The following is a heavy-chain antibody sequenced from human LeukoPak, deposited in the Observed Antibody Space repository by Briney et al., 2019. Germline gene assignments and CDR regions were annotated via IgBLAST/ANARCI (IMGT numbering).Heavy chain of an antibody. Sequence: GGSLRLSCAASGFTFSSYWMSWVRQAPGKGLEWVANIKQDGSEKYYVDSVKGRFTISRDNAKNSLYLQMNSLRAEDTAVYYFAREGYGTYRDAFDIGGQGKMFAAS. CDR1: GFTFSSYW. CDR3: AREGYGTYRDAFDI. V-gene: IGHV3-7*01. J-gene: IGHJ3*02. CDR2: IKQDGSEK. D-gene: IGHD5-18*01.